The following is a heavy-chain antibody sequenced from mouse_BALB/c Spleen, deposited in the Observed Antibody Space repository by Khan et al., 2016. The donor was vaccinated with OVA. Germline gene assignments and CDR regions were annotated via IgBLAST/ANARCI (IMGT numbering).Heavy chain of an antibody. CDR1: GYIFTNYG. CDR2: INTYTGEP. J-gene: IGHJ4*01. Sequence: QFQLVQSGPELKQPGETVKISCKASGYIFTNYGMTWVKQAPGKGLKWMGWINTYTGEPTYADDFKGRFAFSLETSANTAYLQINNLKNEDTATYFCARTLYGSGYDYAMDYWGQGTSVTVSS. V-gene: IGHV9-3-1*01. CDR3: ARTLYGSGYDYAMDY. D-gene: IGHD1-1*01.